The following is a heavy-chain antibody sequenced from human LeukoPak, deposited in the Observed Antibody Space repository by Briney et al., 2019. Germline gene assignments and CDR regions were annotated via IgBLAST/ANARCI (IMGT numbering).Heavy chain of an antibody. CDR1: GGTISSYC. J-gene: IGHJ4*02. V-gene: IGHV4-59*08. CDR3: ARHAENYYDSSLYFYY. Sequence: PSETLSFKCTVPGGTISSYCWSWIGQPPGKGLEWIGYIYYSGSTNYNPSLKSRVTISVDTSKNQFSLKLSSVTAADTAVYYCARHAENYYDSSLYFYYWGQASEVSVSS. CDR2: IYYSGST. D-gene: IGHD3-22*01.